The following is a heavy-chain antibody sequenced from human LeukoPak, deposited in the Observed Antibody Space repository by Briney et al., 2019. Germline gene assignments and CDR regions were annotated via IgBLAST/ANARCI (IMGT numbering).Heavy chain of an antibody. Sequence: GGYLRLSCAGSRCTYSSYAMIRVGKAPGKGLKYDTAISSSGGSKYNADSVKGRFTISRDNSKNTLYLQMNSLRAEDTAVYYCAKAGEDFGTGEFDYWGQGTLVTVSS. CDR1: RCTYSSYA. CDR3: AKAGEDFGTGEFDY. CDR2: ISSSGGSK. J-gene: IGHJ4*02. D-gene: IGHD3-16*01. V-gene: IGHV3-23*01.